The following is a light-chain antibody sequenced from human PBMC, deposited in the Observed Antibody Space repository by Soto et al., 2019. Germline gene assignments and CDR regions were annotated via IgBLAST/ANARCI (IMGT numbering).Light chain of an antibody. CDR3: QQYNSYPWT. Sequence: DIQMTQSPSTLSASVGDRVTITCRASQSISSWLAWYQQKPGKAPKLLIYKASSLESGVPSRFSGSGSGTKFPLTISSLQPGDFATYYCQQYNSYPWTFGQGTKVEIK. CDR1: QSISSW. V-gene: IGKV1-5*03. J-gene: IGKJ1*01. CDR2: KAS.